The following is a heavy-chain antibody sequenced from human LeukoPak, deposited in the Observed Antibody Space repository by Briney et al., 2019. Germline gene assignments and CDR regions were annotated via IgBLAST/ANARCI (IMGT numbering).Heavy chain of an antibody. V-gene: IGHV3-21*01. J-gene: IGHJ6*03. CDR3: ARSLRGAYYFYMDV. Sequence: PGGSLRLSCVASGFTFSSYNMNWVRQAPGKGLEWVSSISSSSIYIYYADSVKGRFTISRDNAKNSLYLQMNSLRAEDTAVYYCARSLRGAYYFYMDVWGKGTTVTVSS. D-gene: IGHD3-10*01. CDR1: GFTFSSYN. CDR2: ISSSSIYI.